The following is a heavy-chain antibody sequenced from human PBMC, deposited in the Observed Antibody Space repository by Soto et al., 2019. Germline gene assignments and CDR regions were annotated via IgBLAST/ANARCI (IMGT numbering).Heavy chain of an antibody. CDR3: AKDTVVRRNWFDP. J-gene: IGHJ5*02. Sequence: GESLKISCAASGFTFSSYAMSWVRQAPGKGLEWVSAISGSGGSTYYADSVKGRFTISRDNSKNTLYLQMNSLRAEDTAVYYCAKDTVVRRNWFDPWGQGTLVTVSS. CDR2: ISGSGGST. V-gene: IGHV3-23*01. CDR1: GFTFSSYA. D-gene: IGHD3-10*01.